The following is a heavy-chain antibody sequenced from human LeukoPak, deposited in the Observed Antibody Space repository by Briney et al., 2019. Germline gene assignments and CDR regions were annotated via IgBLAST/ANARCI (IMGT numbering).Heavy chain of an antibody. CDR1: GGSFSSYY. J-gene: IGHJ4*02. Sequence: SETLSLTCTDSGGSFSSYYWSWIRQPPGKGLEWIGYIYYSGSTDYNPSLKSRVTISVETSKNQFSLNLSSVTAADTAVYYCARGRLARSPYFDYWGQGTLVTVSS. V-gene: IGHV4-59*01. CDR2: IYYSGST. D-gene: IGHD6-19*01. CDR3: ARGRLARSPYFDY.